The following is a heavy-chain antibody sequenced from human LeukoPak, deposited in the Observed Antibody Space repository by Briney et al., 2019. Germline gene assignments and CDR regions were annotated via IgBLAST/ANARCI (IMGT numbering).Heavy chain of an antibody. CDR2: IYHTGST. Sequence: KPSETLSLTCAVAGYSISSGYYWGCIRQPPGKRLEWIGSIYHTGSTYYNPSLKSRVTISVDTSKNQFSLKLSSVTAADTAVYYCACCSGGTCYGGWFDPWGQGTLVTVSS. V-gene: IGHV4-38-2*01. J-gene: IGHJ5*02. CDR3: ACCSGGTCYGGWFDP. D-gene: IGHD2-15*01. CDR1: GYSISSGYY.